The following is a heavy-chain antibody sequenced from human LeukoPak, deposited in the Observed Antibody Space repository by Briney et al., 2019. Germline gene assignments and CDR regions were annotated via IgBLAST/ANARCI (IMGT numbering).Heavy chain of an antibody. D-gene: IGHD1-26*01. CDR3: ARGDSGSLGGLYL. CDR2: INPSGGST. CDR1: GYIFTSYN. Sequence: ASVKVSCKASGYIFTSYNIYWVRQAPGQGLEWMGIINPSGGSTNYAQKFQGRVTMTRDTSTSTVYMELSSLRSEDTAVYYCARGDSGSLGGLYLWGQGTMVTVSA. V-gene: IGHV1-46*01. J-gene: IGHJ3*01.